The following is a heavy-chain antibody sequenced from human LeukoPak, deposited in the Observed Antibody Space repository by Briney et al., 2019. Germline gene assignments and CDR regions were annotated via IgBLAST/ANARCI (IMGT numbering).Heavy chain of an antibody. CDR1: GFTFSTYD. V-gene: IGHV3-48*01. Sequence: PGGSLRLSCAASGFTFSTYDMNWVRQAPGKGLEWVSYISSGSRSMYHADSVKGRFTISRDNAKNSLYLQMNSLRVEDTAVYYCARGRPHGNDYWGQGTLVTVSS. CDR2: ISSGSRSM. CDR3: ARGRPHGNDY. J-gene: IGHJ4*02. D-gene: IGHD4-23*01.